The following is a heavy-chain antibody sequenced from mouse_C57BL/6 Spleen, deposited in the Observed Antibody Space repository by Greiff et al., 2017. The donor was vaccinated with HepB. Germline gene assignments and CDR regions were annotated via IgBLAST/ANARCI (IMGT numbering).Heavy chain of an antibody. CDR3: ARDYGSSYWYFDV. Sequence: QVQLKQPGAELVKPGASVKLSCKASGYTFTSYWLHWVKQRLGRGLEWIGRVDPNSGGTKYNEKFKSKATLTVDKPSSTAYMQLRSLTSEDSAVYYCARDYGSSYWYFDVWGTGTTVTVSS. CDR1: GYTFTSYW. V-gene: IGHV1-72*01. CDR2: VDPNSGGT. D-gene: IGHD1-1*01. J-gene: IGHJ1*03.